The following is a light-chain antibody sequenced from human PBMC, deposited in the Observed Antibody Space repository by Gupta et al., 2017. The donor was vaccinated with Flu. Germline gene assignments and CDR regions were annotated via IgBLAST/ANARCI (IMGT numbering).Light chain of an antibody. CDR2: GNS. J-gene: IGLJ1*01. V-gene: IGLV1-44*01. CDR3: AAWDDSLNGHYV. Sequence: QSVLAQPPSASATPGQRVTISCSGSSSNIGSNNVNWYQQVPGTAPKLLIYGNSHRPSGVPDRFSGSKSGTSASLAISGLQSEDEADYYCAAWDDSLNGHYVFGTGTKVTAL. CDR1: SSNIGSNN.